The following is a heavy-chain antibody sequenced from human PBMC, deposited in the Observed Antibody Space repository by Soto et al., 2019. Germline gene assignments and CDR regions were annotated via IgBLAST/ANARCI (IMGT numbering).Heavy chain of an antibody. V-gene: IGHV1-8*01. D-gene: IGHD1-1*01. CDR3: ARGVDAGVVV. CDR1: GYTFTSYD. J-gene: IGHJ6*02. CDR2: MSPNSGAT. Sequence: QVQLVQSGAEVTKPGASVKVSCKASGYTFTSYDINWVRQATGQGLEWMGWMSPNSGATGYAQKFQGRVTMTRDTSISTAYIELSNLRSEDTAIYNCARGVDAGVVVWGQGSTVTVSS.